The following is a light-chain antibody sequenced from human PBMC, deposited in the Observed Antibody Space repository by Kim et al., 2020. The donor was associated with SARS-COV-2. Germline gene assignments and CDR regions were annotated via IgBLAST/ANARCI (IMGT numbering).Light chain of an antibody. CDR2: DDS. Sequence: SYELTQSPSVSVAPGKTASITCGGDNIGNKHVHWYQQKPGQAPVLVIYDDSDRPSGIPERFSGSNSGNTATLTISRVEDGDEADYYCQVWDSTSDHIYVFGTGTKVTVL. J-gene: IGLJ1*01. V-gene: IGLV3-21*04. CDR1: NIGNKH. CDR3: QVWDSTSDHIYV.